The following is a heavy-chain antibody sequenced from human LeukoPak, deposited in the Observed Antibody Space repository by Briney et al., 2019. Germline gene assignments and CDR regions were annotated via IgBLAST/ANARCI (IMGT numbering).Heavy chain of an antibody. CDR3: AKHSGYDFFLVVFDY. V-gene: IGHV3-23*01. CDR2: ISGSGGST. J-gene: IGHJ4*02. CDR1: GFTFSSYA. Sequence: GGSLRLSCAASGFTFSSYAMSWVRQAPGKGLEWVSAISGSGGSTYYADSVKGRFTISRDNSKTTLYLQMNSLRAEDTAVYYCAKHSGYDFFLVVFDYWGQGTLVTVSS. D-gene: IGHD5-12*01.